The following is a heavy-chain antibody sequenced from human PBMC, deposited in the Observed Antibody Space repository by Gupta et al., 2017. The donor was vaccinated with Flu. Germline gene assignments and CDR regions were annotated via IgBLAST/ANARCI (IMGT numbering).Heavy chain of an antibody. CDR1: GASLSASH. D-gene: IGHD1-1*01. Sequence: QVHLNQWGAGLLKPSQTLSLTCGVYGASLSASHWTWIRQPPGKGLEWIGEIERGGSPNYNPSLKGRVTILADKAKKQFSLRVDSMTAADTGVYYCARGASGGNVFDTWGQGTLVSVSS. CDR2: IERGGSP. V-gene: IGHV4-34*01. J-gene: IGHJ4*02. CDR3: ARGASGGNVFDT.